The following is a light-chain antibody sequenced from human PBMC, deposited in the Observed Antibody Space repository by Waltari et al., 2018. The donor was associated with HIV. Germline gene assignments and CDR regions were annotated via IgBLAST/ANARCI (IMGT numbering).Light chain of an antibody. CDR3: LQYTSRWT. Sequence: DVQMTQSPSTLSASVGDRITITCRASERISSWLAWYQQKPGQAPKVLIYKASNLATGVPSRFSGSRSGTEFTLTISSLQPDDIATYYGLQYTSRWTFAQGTKVEI. J-gene: IGKJ1*01. V-gene: IGKV1-5*03. CDR2: KAS. CDR1: ERISSW.